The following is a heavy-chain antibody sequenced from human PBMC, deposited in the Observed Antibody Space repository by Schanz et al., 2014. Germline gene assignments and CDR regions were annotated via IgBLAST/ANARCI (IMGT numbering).Heavy chain of an antibody. Sequence: QVQLVQSGAEVKKPGASVKVSCKASGYTFTSYSMHWVRQAPGQGLEWMGWISPYNGNTNYAQKLQGRVTMTTDTSTSTAYMELRSLRSDDTAVYYCARRNFYDKSAAFDYWGQGSLVTVSS. CDR1: GYTFTSYS. CDR3: ARRNFYDKSAAFDY. V-gene: IGHV1-18*04. D-gene: IGHD3-9*01. CDR2: ISPYNGNT. J-gene: IGHJ4*02.